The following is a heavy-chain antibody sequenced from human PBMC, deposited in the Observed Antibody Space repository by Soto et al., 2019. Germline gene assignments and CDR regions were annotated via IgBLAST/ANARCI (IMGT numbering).Heavy chain of an antibody. V-gene: IGHV1-46*01. J-gene: IGHJ4*02. CDR1: GYTFTSYY. CDR3: ARTGGIAARPWYFDY. Sequence: PSVKVSCKASGYTFTSYYMHWVRQAPGQGLEWMGIINPSGGSTSYAQKFQGRVTMTRDTSTSTVYMELSSLRSEDTAVYYCARTGGIAARPWYFDYWGQGTLVTVSS. D-gene: IGHD6-6*01. CDR2: INPSGGST.